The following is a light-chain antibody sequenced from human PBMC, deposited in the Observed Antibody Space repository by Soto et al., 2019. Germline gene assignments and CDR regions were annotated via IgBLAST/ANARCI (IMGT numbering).Light chain of an antibody. Sequence: EVVMTQSPATLSVSPGERVTLSCRASQSINAHLAWYQQKPGQAPRLLIHGASTRATGIPARFSGSGFGTEFILTISSLQSEDFAIYYCKQYNTWLWTFGQGTKVEI. CDR3: KQYNTWLWT. J-gene: IGKJ1*01. CDR1: QSINAH. V-gene: IGKV3-15*01. CDR2: GAS.